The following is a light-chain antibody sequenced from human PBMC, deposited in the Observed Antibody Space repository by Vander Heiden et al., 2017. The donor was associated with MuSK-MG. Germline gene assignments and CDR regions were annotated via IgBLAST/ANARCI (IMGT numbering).Light chain of an antibody. CDR3: QQYNSYSA. CDR1: KSISTW. CDR2: KAS. Sequence: DIQMTQSPSTLSASVGDRVTITSPASKSISTWLAWYHPKPGNAPKLLIYKASSLESGVPSRFSGSASWTEFTLTISSLQPAVFATYYCQQYNSYSAFGQGTKVEIK. J-gene: IGKJ1*01. V-gene: IGKV1-5*03.